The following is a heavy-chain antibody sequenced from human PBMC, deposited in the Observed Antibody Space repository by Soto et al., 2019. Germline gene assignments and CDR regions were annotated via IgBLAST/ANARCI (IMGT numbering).Heavy chain of an antibody. CDR3: GRHVIGGPLGY. CDR1: GGSISRSTYY. D-gene: IGHD3-16*01. Sequence: SETLSLTWTVSGGSISRSTYYWGWIRQPPGKGLEWIGSIYYSGSTYYNPSLKSRVTLSVDTSKNQFSLKLTSVTAADTAVYYCGRHVIGGPLGYWGQGSLVTVSS. J-gene: IGHJ4*02. V-gene: IGHV4-39*01. CDR2: IYYSGST.